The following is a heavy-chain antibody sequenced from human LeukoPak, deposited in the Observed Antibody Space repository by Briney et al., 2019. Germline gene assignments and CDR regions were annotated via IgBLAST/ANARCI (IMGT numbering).Heavy chain of an antibody. Sequence: GGSLRLSCAASGFTFCSYGMHWVRQAPGKGLEWVAVISYDGSNKYYADSVKGRFTISKDNSKNTVYLQMSSLRVDDTAVYYCAKAASSSWPSYYYGMDVWGQGTTVTVSS. CDR3: AKAASSSWPSYYYGMDV. V-gene: IGHV3-30*18. CDR1: GFTFCSYG. CDR2: ISYDGSNK. J-gene: IGHJ6*02. D-gene: IGHD6-13*01.